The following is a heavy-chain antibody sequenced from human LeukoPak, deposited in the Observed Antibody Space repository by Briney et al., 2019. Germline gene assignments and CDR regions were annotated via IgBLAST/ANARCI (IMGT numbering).Heavy chain of an antibody. CDR3: ARERYNDDYGDYEAGDRGPPVF. Sequence: GGSLRLSCAASGFTFSAYSMNWVRQAPGKGLEWVSSISSGSRYIYYADSVKGRFTISRDNAKDSLYLQMNSLRAEDTAVYYCARERYNDDYGDYEAGDRGPPVFWGQGTLVTVSS. CDR1: GFTFSAYS. J-gene: IGHJ4*02. V-gene: IGHV3-21*01. CDR2: ISSGSRYI. D-gene: IGHD4-17*01.